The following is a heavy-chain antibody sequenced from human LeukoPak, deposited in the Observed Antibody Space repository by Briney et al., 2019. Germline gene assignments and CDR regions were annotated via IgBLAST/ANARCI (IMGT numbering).Heavy chain of an antibody. CDR1: GFTFSSYG. CDR3: AKDRSVAGYYFDY. Sequence: GGSLRLSRAASGFTFSSYGMHWVRQAPGKGLEWVAFIRYDGSNKYYADSVRGRFTISRDNSKNTLYLQMNSLRAEDTAVYYCAKDRSVAGYYFDYWGQGTLVTVSS. V-gene: IGHV3-30*02. D-gene: IGHD6-19*01. CDR2: IRYDGSNK. J-gene: IGHJ4*02.